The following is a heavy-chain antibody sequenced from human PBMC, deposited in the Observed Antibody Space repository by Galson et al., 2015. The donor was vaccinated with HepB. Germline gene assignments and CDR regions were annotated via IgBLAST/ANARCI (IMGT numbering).Heavy chain of an antibody. V-gene: IGHV1-18*04. D-gene: IGHD3-16*02. CDR1: GYTFTSYG. CDR2: ISAYNGNT. Sequence: SVKVSCKASGYTFTSYGISWVRQAPGQGLEWMGWISAYNGNTDYAQKLQGRVTMTTDTSTSTAYMELRSLRSDDTAMYYCARDKDYVWGSYRWGAFDIWGQGTMITVSS. CDR3: ARDKDYVWGSYRWGAFDI. J-gene: IGHJ3*02.